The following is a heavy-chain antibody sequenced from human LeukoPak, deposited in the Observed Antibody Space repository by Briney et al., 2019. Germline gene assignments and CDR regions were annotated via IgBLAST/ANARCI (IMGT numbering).Heavy chain of an antibody. J-gene: IGHJ5*02. CDR3: ARGIGYDYVWGSYRSHANWFDP. CDR2: INHSGST. D-gene: IGHD3-16*02. Sequence: SETLSLTCAVYGGSFSGYYWSWIRKPPGKGLEWIGEINHSGSTNYNPSLKSRVTISVDTSKNQFSLKLSSVTAADTAVYYCARGIGYDYVWGSYRSHANWFDPWGQGTLVTVSS. V-gene: IGHV4-34*01. CDR1: GGSFSGYY.